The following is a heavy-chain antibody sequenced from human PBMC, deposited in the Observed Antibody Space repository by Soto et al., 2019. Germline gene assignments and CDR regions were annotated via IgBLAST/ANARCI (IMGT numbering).Heavy chain of an antibody. CDR1: GYTFTSYA. D-gene: IGHD3-22*01. CDR2: ISAYNGHT. Sequence: QVQLVQSGAEVKKPGASVKVSCKASGYTFTSYAISWVRQAPGQGLEWMGWISAYNGHTNDAQKLQGRFTMTTDPSTXXXXXXXXXXRSDXTAXXXXAXDSPPGDYWGQGTLVTVSS. V-gene: IGHV1-18*01. J-gene: IGHJ4*02. CDR3: AXDSPPGDY.